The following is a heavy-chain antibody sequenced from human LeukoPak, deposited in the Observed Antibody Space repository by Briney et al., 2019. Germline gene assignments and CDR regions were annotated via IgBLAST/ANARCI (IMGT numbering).Heavy chain of an antibody. V-gene: IGHV3-11*04. D-gene: IGHD6-19*01. CDR3: ARDRYSSGWLYYYGMDV. CDR1: GFTFSDYY. Sequence: PGGSLRLSCAASGFTFSDYYMSWIRQAPGKGLEWVSYISSSGSTIYYADSVKGRFTISRDNAKNSLYLQMNSLRAEDTAVYYCARDRYSSGWLYYYGMDVWGQGTTVTVSS. CDR2: ISSSGSTI. J-gene: IGHJ6*02.